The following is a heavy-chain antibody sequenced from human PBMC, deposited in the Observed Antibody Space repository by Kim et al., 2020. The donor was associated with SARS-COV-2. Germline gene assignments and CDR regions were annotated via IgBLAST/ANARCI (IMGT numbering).Heavy chain of an antibody. D-gene: IGHD3-3*01. CDR2: ISYDGSNK. Sequence: GGSLRLSCAASGFTFSSYAMHWVRQAPGKGLEWVAVISYDGSNKYYVDSVKGRFTISRDNSKNTLYLQMNSLRAEDTAVYYCARDRPYCDFWSGYLTKSTYYYDYGMDVWGQGPTVPVSS. CDR3: ARDRPYCDFWSGYLTKSTYYYDYGMDV. CDR1: GFTFSSYA. J-gene: IGHJ6*02. V-gene: IGHV3-30*04.